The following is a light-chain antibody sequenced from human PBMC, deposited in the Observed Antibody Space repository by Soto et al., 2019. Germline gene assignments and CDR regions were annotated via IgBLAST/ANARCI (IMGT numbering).Light chain of an antibody. CDR1: QSVASS. V-gene: IGKV3-11*01. Sequence: EIVLTQSPATLSLLPGERATLSCRASQSVASSLAWYQHKAGQAPRLLLYDASNRATGIPARFSGSGSGTDFTLTISSLEPEDFAVYYCQQRSSWITFGQGTLLEIE. CDR3: QQRSSWIT. J-gene: IGKJ5*01. CDR2: DAS.